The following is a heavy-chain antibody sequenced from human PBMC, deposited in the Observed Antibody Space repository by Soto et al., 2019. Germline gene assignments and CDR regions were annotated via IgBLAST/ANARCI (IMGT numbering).Heavy chain of an antibody. Sequence: GGSLRLSCAASGFTFSTYSINWVRQAPGKGLEWISYISDNSSVIYYADAVKGRFTISRDNAKNSLYLQMNSLRDEDTAVYYCARDRDAYCSKGICSGPYFDYWGQGTLVTVS. D-gene: IGHD2-8*01. V-gene: IGHV3-48*02. J-gene: IGHJ4*02. CDR1: GFTFSTYS. CDR2: ISDNSSVI. CDR3: ARDRDAYCSKGICSGPYFDY.